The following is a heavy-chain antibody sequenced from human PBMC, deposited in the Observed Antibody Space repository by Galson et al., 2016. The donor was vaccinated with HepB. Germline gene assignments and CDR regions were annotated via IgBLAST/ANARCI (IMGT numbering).Heavy chain of an antibody. CDR2: ISARGDTT. V-gene: IGHV3-23*01. J-gene: IGHJ4*02. CDR3: VPTGGVWNQFDY. Sequence: SLRLSCAASGITFSNYAVSWVRQAPGKGLEWVSSISARGDTTNYADSVKGRFTISRDNSKNTLYLQMNSLRAEDTATYYCVPTGGVWNQFDYWGQGTLVTVSS. CDR1: GITFSNYA. D-gene: IGHD1-14*01.